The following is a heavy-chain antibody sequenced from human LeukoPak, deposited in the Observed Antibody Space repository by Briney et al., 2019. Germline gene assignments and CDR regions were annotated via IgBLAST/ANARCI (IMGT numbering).Heavy chain of an antibody. CDR2: IHHSGSI. V-gene: IGHV4-59*11. D-gene: IGHD3-16*01. J-gene: IGHJ4*02. CDR1: GDSMNNHY. Sequence: SETLSLTCSVSGDSMNNHYWSWIRQSPGKGLQWIGYIHHSGSIDYNPSLKSRVTISIDTSKKQLSLKLRSVTVADTAVYYCARVSTGDLDYWGQGTLVTV. CDR3: ARVSTGDLDY.